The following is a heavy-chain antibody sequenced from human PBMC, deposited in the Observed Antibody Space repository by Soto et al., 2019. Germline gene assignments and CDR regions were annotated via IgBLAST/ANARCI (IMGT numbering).Heavy chain of an antibody. D-gene: IGHD3-10*01. CDR3: ARVSRPLGFGQFKGDDYDYMDV. J-gene: IGHJ6*03. CDR2: VYHSGST. Sequence: QVQLQESGPGLVKPSGTLSLTCAVSSGSISSSNWWRWVRQTPGKGLEWIGEVYHSGSTKYNPSLKSRVTISVDKSKNQFSLKLSSVTATDTAVYYCARVSRPLGFGQFKGDDYDYMDVWGKGTTVTVSS. V-gene: IGHV4-4*02. CDR1: SGSISSSNW.